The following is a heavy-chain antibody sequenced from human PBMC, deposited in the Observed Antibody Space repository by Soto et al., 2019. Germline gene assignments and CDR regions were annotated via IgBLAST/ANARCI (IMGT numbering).Heavy chain of an antibody. D-gene: IGHD3-10*01. CDR3: ARGSTRDGPTEFDY. CDR1: GGSISSGGYY. CDR2: IYYSGST. Sequence: PSETLSLTCTVSGGSISSGGYYWSWIRQHPGKGLEWIGYIYYSGSTYYNPSLKSRVTISVDTSKNQFSLKLSSVTAADTAVYYCARGSTRDGPTEFDYWGQGTLVTVS. V-gene: IGHV4-31*03. J-gene: IGHJ4*02.